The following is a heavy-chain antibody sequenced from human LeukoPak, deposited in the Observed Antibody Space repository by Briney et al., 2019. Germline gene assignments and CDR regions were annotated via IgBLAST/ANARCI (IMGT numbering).Heavy chain of an antibody. J-gene: IGHJ4*02. CDR2: IYYSGST. Sequence: PSETLSLTCTVSGGSISSYYWSWIRQPPGKGLEWIGYIYYSGSTNYNPSLKSRVTISVDTSKNQFSLKPSSVTAADTAVYYCARVARIAAAGREYYFDYWGQGTLVTVSS. V-gene: IGHV4-59*01. CDR1: GGSISSYY. CDR3: ARVARIAAAGREYYFDY. D-gene: IGHD6-13*01.